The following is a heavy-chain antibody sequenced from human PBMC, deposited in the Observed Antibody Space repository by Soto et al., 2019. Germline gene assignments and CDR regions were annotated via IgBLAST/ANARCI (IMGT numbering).Heavy chain of an antibody. V-gene: IGHV1-18*01. Sequence: ASVKASCKASGYTFTNYGIAWVRQAPGQSHEWMGWISANNGNTNYAQKLQGRVTMTTDTSTSTAYMELTSLRSDDTAIYYCARDPIIVAGTHYLDYWGQGALVTAPQ. J-gene: IGHJ4*02. CDR3: ARDPIIVAGTHYLDY. CDR2: ISANNGNT. CDR1: GYTFTNYG. D-gene: IGHD6-19*01.